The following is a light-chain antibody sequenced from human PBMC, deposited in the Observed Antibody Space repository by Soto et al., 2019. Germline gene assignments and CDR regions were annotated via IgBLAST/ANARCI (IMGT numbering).Light chain of an antibody. J-gene: IGLJ1*01. CDR2: EVS. V-gene: IGLV2-18*02. CDR1: SSDVGSYNR. CDR3: SSYTSSNTYV. Sequence: SVLPQPPSVSVSPGQSVAISCTGTSSDVGSYNRVSWYQQPPGTAPKVMIYEVSNRPSGVPDRFSGSESGNTASLTISGLQAEDEADYYCSSYTSSNTYVFGNGTKVTVL.